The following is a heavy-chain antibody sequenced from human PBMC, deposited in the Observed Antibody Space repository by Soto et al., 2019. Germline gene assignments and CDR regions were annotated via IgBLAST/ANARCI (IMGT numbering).Heavy chain of an antibody. V-gene: IGHV3-21*01. J-gene: IGHJ6*02. D-gene: IGHD3-3*01. Sequence: GGSLRLSCASSGFTFSSYSMNWVRQAPGKGLEWVSPISSSSSYIYYADSVKGRFTISRDNAKNSLYLQMNSLRAEDTAVYYCARDQLYDFWSGYYTSAKDYYYYYGMDVWGQGTTVTVSS. CDR2: ISSSSSYI. CDR3: ARDQLYDFWSGYYTSAKDYYYYYGMDV. CDR1: GFTFSSYS.